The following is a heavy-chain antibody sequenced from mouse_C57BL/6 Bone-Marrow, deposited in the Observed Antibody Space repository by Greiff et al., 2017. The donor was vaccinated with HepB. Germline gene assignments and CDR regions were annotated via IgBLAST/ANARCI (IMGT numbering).Heavy chain of an antibody. CDR1: GYSITSGYY. Sequence: VQLKESGPGLVKPSQSLSLTCSVTGYSITSGYYWNWIRQFPGNKLEWMGYISYDGSNNYNPSLKNRISITRDTSKNQFFLKLNSVTTEDTATYYCARGIYYGNAWFAYWGQGTLVTVSA. J-gene: IGHJ3*01. CDR2: ISYDGSN. D-gene: IGHD2-1*01. CDR3: ARGIYYGNAWFAY. V-gene: IGHV3-6*01.